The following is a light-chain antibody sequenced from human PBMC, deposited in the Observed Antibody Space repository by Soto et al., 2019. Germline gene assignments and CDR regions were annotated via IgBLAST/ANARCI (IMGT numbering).Light chain of an antibody. CDR2: DAS. CDR1: QSVSSY. V-gene: IGKV3-11*01. J-gene: IGKJ4*01. CDR3: QQRSNWPPLT. Sequence: ELVLTQSPATLSLSPGERATLSCRASQSVSSYLAWYQQKPGQAPRLLIYDASNRATGIPARFSGSGSGTDFTLTIISLEPEDFAVYYCQQRSNWPPLTFGGGTKVEIK.